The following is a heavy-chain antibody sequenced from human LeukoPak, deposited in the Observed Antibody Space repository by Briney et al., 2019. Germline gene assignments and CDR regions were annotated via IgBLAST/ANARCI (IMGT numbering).Heavy chain of an antibody. CDR3: TTEAAAAGTDDY. CDR1: GFTFSSYG. J-gene: IGHJ4*02. Sequence: GGSLRLSCAASGFTFSSYGMHWVRQAPGKGLEWVAVIWYDGSNKYYADSVKGRFTISRDNSKNTLYLQMNSLKTEDTAVYYCTTEAAAAGTDDYWGQGTLVTVSS. V-gene: IGHV3-33*01. D-gene: IGHD6-13*01. CDR2: IWYDGSNK.